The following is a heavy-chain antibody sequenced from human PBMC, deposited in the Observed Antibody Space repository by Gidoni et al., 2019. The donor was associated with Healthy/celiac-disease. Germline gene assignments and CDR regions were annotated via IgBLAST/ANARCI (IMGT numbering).Heavy chain of an antibody. J-gene: IGHJ4*02. CDR1: GFTFSSYG. Sequence: QVQLVESGGGVVQPGRSLRLSCAASGFTFSSYGMHWVRQAPGKGLEWVAVIWYDGSNKYYADSVKGRFTISRDNSKNTLYLQMNSLRAEDTAVYYCASLSGYSYGNDYWGQGTLVTVSS. CDR3: ASLSGYSYGNDY. CDR2: IWYDGSNK. V-gene: IGHV3-33*01. D-gene: IGHD5-18*01.